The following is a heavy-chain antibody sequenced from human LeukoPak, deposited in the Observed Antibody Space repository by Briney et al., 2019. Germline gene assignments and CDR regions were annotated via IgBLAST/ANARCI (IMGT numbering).Heavy chain of an antibody. D-gene: IGHD3-22*01. J-gene: IGHJ4*02. CDR3: ARGGVYYDTSGHLDY. CDR1: GFAFSNYW. CDR2: IRSDGSSS. V-gene: IGHV3-74*03. Sequence: GGSLRLSCAASGFAFSNYWMHWVRQAPGKGLVWVSHIRSDGSSSTYADSVKGRFTISRDNAKNTVYLQMNSLRAEDTAVYHCARGGVYYDTSGHLDYWGQGTLVTVSS.